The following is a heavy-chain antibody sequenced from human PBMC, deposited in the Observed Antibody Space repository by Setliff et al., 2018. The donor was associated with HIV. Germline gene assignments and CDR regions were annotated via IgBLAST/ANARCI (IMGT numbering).Heavy chain of an antibody. D-gene: IGHD3-10*01. CDR3: ARNRVPSSL. J-gene: IGHJ4*02. V-gene: IGHV4-59*01. CDR1: GGSMSSYY. CDR2: IYYTGST. Sequence: PSETLSLTCTVSGGSMSSYYWSWIRQPPGKGLEWIGSIYYTGSTDYNPSLMSRVTISLDTPKNQFSLKLNSVIAADTAVHYCARNRVPSSLWGQGTLVTVSS.